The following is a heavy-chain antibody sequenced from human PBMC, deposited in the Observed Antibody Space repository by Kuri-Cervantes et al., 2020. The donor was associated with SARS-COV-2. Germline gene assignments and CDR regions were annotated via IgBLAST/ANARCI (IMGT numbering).Heavy chain of an antibody. D-gene: IGHD1-26*01. CDR2: ISYDGSNK. J-gene: IGHJ3*02. Sequence: GESLKISCAASGFTFSSYAMHWVRQAPGKGLEWVAVISYDGSNKYCADSVKGRSTISRDNSKNTLYLQMNSLRAEDTAVYYCARVTVGATWLGDAFDIWGQGTMVTVSS. V-gene: IGHV3-30-3*01. CDR3: ARVTVGATWLGDAFDI. CDR1: GFTFSSYA.